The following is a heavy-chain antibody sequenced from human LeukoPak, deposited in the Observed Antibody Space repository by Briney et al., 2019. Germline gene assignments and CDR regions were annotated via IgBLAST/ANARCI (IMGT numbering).Heavy chain of an antibody. J-gene: IGHJ4*02. V-gene: IGHV3-74*01. CDR3: ARAMYTSGWSIDY. D-gene: IGHD6-19*01. CDR2: INSDGSST. CDR1: GFTFSSYW. Sequence: HPGGSLRLSCAASGFTFSSYWTHWVRQAPGKGLVWVSRINSDGSSTSYADSVKGRFTISRDNAKNTLYLQMNSLRAEDTAVFYCARAMYTSGWSIDYWGQGTLVTVSS.